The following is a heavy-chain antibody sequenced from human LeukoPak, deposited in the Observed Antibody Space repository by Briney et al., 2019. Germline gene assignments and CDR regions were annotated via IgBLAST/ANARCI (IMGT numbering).Heavy chain of an antibody. CDR3: ARDPHYYDSSGSLGF. J-gene: IGHJ4*02. CDR1: GYTFTSYG. D-gene: IGHD3-22*01. V-gene: IGHV1-18*01. CDR2: ISAYNGNT. Sequence: ASVKVSCKASGYTFTSYGISGVRQAPGQGREWMGWISAYNGNTNYAQKLQGRVTMTTDTSTSTAYMELRSLRSDDTAVYYCARDPHYYDSSGSLGFWGQGTLVTVSS.